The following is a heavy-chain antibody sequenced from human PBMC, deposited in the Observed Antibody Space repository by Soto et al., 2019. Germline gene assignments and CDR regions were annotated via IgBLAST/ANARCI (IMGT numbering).Heavy chain of an antibody. CDR1: GYTFTSYG. Sequence: QVQLVQSGAEVKKPGASVKVSCKASGYTFTSYGISWVRQAPGQGLEWMGWINPYNGNTNYAQKQQVRVTMTTDTSTSAASMELRSLRSEDTAVYYCARDVGYCLIDYWGQGALVTVSS. CDR3: ARDVGYCLIDY. D-gene: IGHD2-2*03. V-gene: IGHV1-18*01. J-gene: IGHJ4*02. CDR2: INPYNGNT.